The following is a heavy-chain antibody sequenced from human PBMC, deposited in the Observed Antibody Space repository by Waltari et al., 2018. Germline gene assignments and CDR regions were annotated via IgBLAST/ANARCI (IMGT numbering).Heavy chain of an antibody. V-gene: IGHV1-2*06. CDR1: GYTFTGYY. D-gene: IGHD1-26*01. Sequence: QVQLVQSGAEVKKPGASVKVSCKASGYTFTGYYMHWVRQAPGQGLEWMGQINPNSGGTNYAQKFQGRVTMTRDTSISTAYMELSRLRSYDTAVYYCAREDSGSYYFFDYWGQGTLVTVSS. J-gene: IGHJ4*02. CDR2: INPNSGGT. CDR3: AREDSGSYYFFDY.